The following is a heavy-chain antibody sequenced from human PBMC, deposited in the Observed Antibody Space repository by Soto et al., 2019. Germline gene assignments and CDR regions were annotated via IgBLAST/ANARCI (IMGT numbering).Heavy chain of an antibody. CDR2: INSDGSST. CDR1: GFTFSSYW. D-gene: IGHD1-26*01. J-gene: IGHJ4*02. CDR3: TRGGGLEYSGSF. V-gene: IGHV3-74*01. Sequence: RLSCAASGFTFSSYWMHWVRQAPGKGPVWVSRINSDGSSTTYADSVKSRFTISRDNAKNTVYLQMNSLTAEDTAVYYCTRGGGLEYSGSFWGQGTLVTVSS.